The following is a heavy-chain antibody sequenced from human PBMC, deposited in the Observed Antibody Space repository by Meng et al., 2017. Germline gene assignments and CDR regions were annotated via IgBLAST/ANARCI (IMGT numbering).Heavy chain of an antibody. V-gene: IGHV3-23*01. CDR1: GFTFSSYA. CDR3: AKGGTSGSYSFDY. J-gene: IGHJ4*02. Sequence: GESLNISCAASGFTFSSYAMSWVRQAPGKGLEWVSAISGSGGSTYYAKSVKGRFTISRDNSKNTLYLQMNSLRAEDTAVYYCAKGGTSGSYSFDYWGQGTLVTVSS. D-gene: IGHD1-26*01. CDR2: ISGSGGST.